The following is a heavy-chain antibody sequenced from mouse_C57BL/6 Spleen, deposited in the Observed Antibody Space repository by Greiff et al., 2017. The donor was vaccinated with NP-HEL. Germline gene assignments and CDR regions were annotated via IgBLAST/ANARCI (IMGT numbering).Heavy chain of an antibody. CDR1: GFTFSSYG. D-gene: IGHD4-1*01. CDR2: ISSGGSYT. J-gene: IGHJ2*01. V-gene: IGHV5-6*01. Sequence: EVQLMESGGDLVKPGGSLKLSCAASGFTFSSYGMSWVRQTPDKRLEWVATISSGGSYTYYPDSVKGRFTISRDNAKNTLYLQMSSLKSEDTAMYYCARQGGNWGGFDYWGQGTTLTVSS. CDR3: ARQGGNWGGFDY.